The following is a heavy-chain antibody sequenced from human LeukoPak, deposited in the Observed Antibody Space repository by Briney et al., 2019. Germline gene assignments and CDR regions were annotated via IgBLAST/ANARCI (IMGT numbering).Heavy chain of an antibody. D-gene: IGHD2-21*02. CDR2: ISYDGSNK. CDR3: ARGASVVVTAILDY. Sequence: GGSLRLSCAASGFTFSSYAMHWVRQAPGKGLEWVAVISYDGSNKYYADSVKGRFTISRDNSKNTLYLQMNSLRAEDTAVYYCARGASVVVTAILDYWGQGTLVTVSS. V-gene: IGHV3-30*04. J-gene: IGHJ4*02. CDR1: GFTFSSYA.